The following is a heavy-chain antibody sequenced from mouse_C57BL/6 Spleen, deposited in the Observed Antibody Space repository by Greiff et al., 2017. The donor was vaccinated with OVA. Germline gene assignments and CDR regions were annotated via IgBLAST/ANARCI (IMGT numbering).Heavy chain of an antibody. CDR2: IDPENGDT. D-gene: IGHD1-1*01. V-gene: IGHV14-4*01. J-gene: IGHJ2*01. Sequence: VQLQQSGAELVRPGASVKLSCTASGFNIKDDYMHWVKQRPEQGLEWIGWIDPENGDTEYASKFQGKATITADTSSNTAYLQLSSLTSEETAVYYCTTGDYYGSSFDYWGQGTTLTVSS. CDR1: GFNIKDDY. CDR3: TTGDYYGSSFDY.